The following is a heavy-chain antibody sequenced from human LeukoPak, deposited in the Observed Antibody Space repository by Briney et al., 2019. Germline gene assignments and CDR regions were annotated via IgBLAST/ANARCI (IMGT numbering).Heavy chain of an antibody. CDR1: GFTFSSYW. CDR2: IKRDGSEK. V-gene: IGHV3-7*01. D-gene: IGHD3-10*01. Sequence: GGSLRLSCAASGFTFSSYWMSWVRQAPGKGLEWVANIKRDGSEKYYVDSVKGRFTISRDNAKNSLYLQMNSLRAEDTAVYYCARDYYYGSGRLGYMDVWGKGTTVTVSS. CDR3: ARDYYYGSGRLGYMDV. J-gene: IGHJ6*03.